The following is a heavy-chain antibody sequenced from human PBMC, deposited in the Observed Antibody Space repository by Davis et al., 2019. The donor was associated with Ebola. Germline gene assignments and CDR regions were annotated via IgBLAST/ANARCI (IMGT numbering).Heavy chain of an antibody. J-gene: IGHJ4*02. CDR3: ICSQQPFDY. CDR1: VFTFSGPA. CDR2: IRSKANSYAT. D-gene: IGHD3-10*02. Sequence: GESLQISCAASVFTFSGPAMHWVRQASGKGLEWVGRIRSKANSYATAYAASVKGRFTISRDDSKNTAYLQMNSLKTEDTAVYYCICSQQPFDYWGQGTLVTVSS. V-gene: IGHV3-73*01.